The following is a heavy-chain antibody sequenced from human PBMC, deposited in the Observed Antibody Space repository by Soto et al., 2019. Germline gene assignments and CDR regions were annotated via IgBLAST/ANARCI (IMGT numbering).Heavy chain of an antibody. J-gene: IGHJ5*02. V-gene: IGHV2-5*02. D-gene: IGHD1-20*01. CDR3: GLLGIIGMTYWFDP. Sequence: QITLKESGPTLVKPTQTLTLTCTLSGFSLNSRGVGVGWIRQPPGKALEWLALIYWDEEKHFSPSLKSRLNLPTDPPKRQVVLSTANRAPVDAGLYDCGLLGIIGMTYWFDPWGQGTLVTVSS. CDR2: IYWDEEK. CDR1: GFSLNSRGVG.